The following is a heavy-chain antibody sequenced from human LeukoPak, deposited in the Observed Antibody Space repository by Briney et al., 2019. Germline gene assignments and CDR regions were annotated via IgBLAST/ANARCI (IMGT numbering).Heavy chain of an antibody. J-gene: IGHJ4*02. CDR3: ARAVAAAGLFDY. CDR2: IYYSGST. D-gene: IGHD6-13*01. Sequence: PSETLSLTCTVSGGSISSSSYYWGWIRQPPGKGLEWIGSIYYSGSTYYNPPLKSRVTMSVDTSKNQFSLKLSSVTAADTAVYYCARAVAAAGLFDYWGQGTLVTVSS. CDR1: GGSISSSSYY. V-gene: IGHV4-39*07.